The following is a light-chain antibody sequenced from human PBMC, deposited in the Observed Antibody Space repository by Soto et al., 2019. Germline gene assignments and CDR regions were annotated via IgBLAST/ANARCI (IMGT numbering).Light chain of an antibody. J-gene: IGKJ1*01. Sequence: EIVMTQSPATLSVSPGERATLSCRASQSVSSKLAWYQQKPGQAPRLLIYGASTRATGIPARFSGSGSGTEFTLTISSLQSEDLGTYFCQQSYSTPWTFAQGTKVEIK. CDR3: QQSYSTPWT. CDR1: QSVSSK. CDR2: GAS. V-gene: IGKV3-15*01.